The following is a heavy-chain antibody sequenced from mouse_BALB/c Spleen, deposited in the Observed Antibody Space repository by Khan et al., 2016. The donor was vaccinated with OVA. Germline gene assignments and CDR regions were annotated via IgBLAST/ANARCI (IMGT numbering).Heavy chain of an antibody. V-gene: IGHV3-2*02. D-gene: IGHD3-3*01. Sequence: EVQLQESGPGLVKPSQSLSLTCTVTGYSITSDYAWNWIRQFPGNKLEWMGYISYSGSTSYTPSPKSRISITRDPSKHQFFLLLNSVTTEDTATYYCARGRAYWGQGTLVTVSA. J-gene: IGHJ3*01. CDR3: ARGRAY. CDR2: ISYSGST. CDR1: GYSITSDYA.